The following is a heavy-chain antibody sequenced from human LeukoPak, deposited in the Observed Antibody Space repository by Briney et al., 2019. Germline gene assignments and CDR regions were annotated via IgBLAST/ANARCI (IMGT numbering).Heavy chain of an antibody. CDR2: IWYDGSNK. J-gene: IGHJ6*02. V-gene: IGHV3-33*01. Sequence: GGSLRLSCAASGFTFSSYGMHWVRQAPGKGLEWVAVIWYDGSNKYYADSVKGRFTISRDNSKNTLYLQMNSLRAEDTAVYYCARESRFLRYGMDVWGQGTTVTVSS. CDR3: ARESRFLRYGMDV. CDR1: GFTFSSYG. D-gene: IGHD3-3*01.